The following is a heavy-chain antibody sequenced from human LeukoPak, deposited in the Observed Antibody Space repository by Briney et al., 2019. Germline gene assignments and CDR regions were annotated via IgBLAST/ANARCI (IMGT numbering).Heavy chain of an antibody. CDR2: ISSSGSTI. CDR1: GFTFSSYE. CDR3: ARAIAKYFQH. Sequence: GGSLGLSCAASGFTFSSYEMNWVRQAPGKGLEWVSYISSSGSTIYYADSVKGRFTISRDNAKNSLYLQMNSLRAEDTAVYYCARAIAKYFQHWGQGTLVTVSS. J-gene: IGHJ1*01. V-gene: IGHV3-48*03.